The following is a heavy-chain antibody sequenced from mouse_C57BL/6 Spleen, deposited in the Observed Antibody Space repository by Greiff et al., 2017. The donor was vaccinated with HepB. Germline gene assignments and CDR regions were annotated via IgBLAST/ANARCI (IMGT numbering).Heavy chain of an antibody. V-gene: IGHV1-15*01. J-gene: IGHJ4*01. D-gene: IGHD2-2*01. Sequence: QVQLQQSGAELVRPGASVTLSCKASGYTFTDYEMHWVKQTPVHGLEWIGAIDPETGGTAYNQKFKGKAILTADKSSSTAYMELRSLTSEDSAVYYCTRGMVPTVYYAMDYWGQGTSVTVSS. CDR2: IDPETGGT. CDR3: TRGMVPTVYYAMDY. CDR1: GYTFTDYE.